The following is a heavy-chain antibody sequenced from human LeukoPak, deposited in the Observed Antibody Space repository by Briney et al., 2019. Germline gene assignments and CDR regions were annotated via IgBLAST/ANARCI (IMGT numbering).Heavy chain of an antibody. Sequence: GGSLRLSCAASGFTFSIYELNWVRQAPGKGLEWVSYISSSGSTIYYADSVKGRFTISRDNAKNSLYLQMNSLRAEDTAVYYCARGYDIVVVVAATGLDYWGQGTLVTVSS. CDR2: ISSSGSTI. D-gene: IGHD2-15*01. CDR3: ARGYDIVVVVAATGLDY. J-gene: IGHJ4*02. CDR1: GFTFSIYE. V-gene: IGHV3-48*03.